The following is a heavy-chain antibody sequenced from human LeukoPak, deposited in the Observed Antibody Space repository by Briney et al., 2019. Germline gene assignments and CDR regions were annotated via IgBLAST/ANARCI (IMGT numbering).Heavy chain of an antibody. CDR3: ARGWLQSGFDY. CDR1: GDSVSSNRAG. Sequence: KSSQTLSLTCAISGDSVSSNRAGWNWIRQSPSRGLEWLGRTYYSSSWYNDYAVSVRSRLTISADTSKNQFSLLFSSVTPDDTAVYFCARGWLQSGFDYWGQGTLVTVSS. CDR2: TYYSSSWYN. J-gene: IGHJ4*02. D-gene: IGHD5-24*01. V-gene: IGHV6-1*01.